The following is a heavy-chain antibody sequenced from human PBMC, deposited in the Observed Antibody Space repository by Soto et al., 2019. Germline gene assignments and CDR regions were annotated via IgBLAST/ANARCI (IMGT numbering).Heavy chain of an antibody. J-gene: IGHJ6*02. CDR2: ISGSGGST. Sequence: PGGSLRLSCAASGFTFSSYAMSWVRQAPGKGLEWVSAISGSGGSTYYADSVKGRFTISRDNSKNTLYLQMNSLRAEDTAVYYCAKDVGLRGVGFRNVWGQGTTVTVSS. D-gene: IGHD3-10*01. V-gene: IGHV3-23*01. CDR3: AKDVGLRGVGFRNV. CDR1: GFTFSSYA.